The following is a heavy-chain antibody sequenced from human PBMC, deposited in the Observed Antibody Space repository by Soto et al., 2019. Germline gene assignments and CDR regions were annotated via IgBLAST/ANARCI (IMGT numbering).Heavy chain of an antibody. CDR3: ARNRGSPYYDILTGYTNPDGMDV. D-gene: IGHD3-9*01. V-gene: IGHV1-2*02. CDR2: INPNSGGT. J-gene: IGHJ6*02. Sequence: GASVKVSCKASGYTFTGYYMHWVRQAPGQGLEWMGWINPNSGGTNYAQKFQGRVTMTRDTSISTAYMELSRLRSDDTAVYYCARNRGSPYYDILTGYTNPDGMDVWGQGTTVTVSS. CDR1: GYTFTGYY.